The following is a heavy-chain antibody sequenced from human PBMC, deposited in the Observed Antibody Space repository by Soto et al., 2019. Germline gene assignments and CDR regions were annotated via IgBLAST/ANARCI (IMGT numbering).Heavy chain of an antibody. D-gene: IGHD2-2*01. Sequence: SETLSITCAVDGGSFSSYYWTWIRKPPGKGLEWIGEINHSGSTNYNPSLKSRVTISVDTSKNQFSLKLSSVTAADTAVYYCARGGAIVVVPAAKSYYMDVWGKGTTVTVSS. CDR2: INHSGST. CDR3: ARGGAIVVVPAAKSYYMDV. J-gene: IGHJ6*03. CDR1: GGSFSSYY. V-gene: IGHV4-34*01.